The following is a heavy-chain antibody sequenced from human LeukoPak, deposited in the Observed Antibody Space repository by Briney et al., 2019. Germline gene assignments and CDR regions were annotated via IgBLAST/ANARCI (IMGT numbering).Heavy chain of an antibody. CDR1: GFTVSSNY. D-gene: IGHD3-22*01. V-gene: IGHV3-53*01. CDR2: IYSGGST. Sequence: PGGSLRLSCAASGFTVSSNYMIWVRQAPGRGLEWVSVIYSGGSTYYADSVKGRFTISRDNSKNTLYLQMNSLRAEDTAVYYCTKGRRMIDGDYWGQGTLVTVSS. CDR3: TKGRRMIDGDY. J-gene: IGHJ4*02.